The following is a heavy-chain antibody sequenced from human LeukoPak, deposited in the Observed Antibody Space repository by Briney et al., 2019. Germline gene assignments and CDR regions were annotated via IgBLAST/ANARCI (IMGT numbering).Heavy chain of an antibody. CDR2: TYYRSKWFN. CDR3: ARRLTQYDCFDP. J-gene: IGHJ5*02. V-gene: IGHV6-1*01. Sequence: SQTLSLTCAISGDSVSSNSAAWNWVRQSPSRGLEWLGRTYYRSKWFNDYSISVKSRITVNPDTSKNQFSLHLNSVTPEDTAVYYCARRLTQYDCFDPWGQGILVTVSS. CDR1: GDSVSSNSAA. D-gene: IGHD2-2*01.